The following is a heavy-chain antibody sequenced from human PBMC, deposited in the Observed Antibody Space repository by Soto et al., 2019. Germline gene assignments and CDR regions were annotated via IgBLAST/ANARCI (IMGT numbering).Heavy chain of an antibody. Sequence: GGPLRLSCGASGFNLSNYWMTWARQAPGKGLEWVANINQHGTEKFYVDSVGGRFSISRDNAYHSVYLQMNSMRAEDTAIYYCATDILDYWGQGTSVTVSS. CDR3: ATDILDY. V-gene: IGHV3-7*05. CDR1: GFNLSNYW. CDR2: INQHGTEK. J-gene: IGHJ4*02.